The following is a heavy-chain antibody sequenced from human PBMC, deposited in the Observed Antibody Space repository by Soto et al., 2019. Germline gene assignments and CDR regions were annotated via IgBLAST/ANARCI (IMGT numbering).Heavy chain of an antibody. V-gene: IGHV3-23*01. J-gene: IGHJ3*02. CDR2: ILVDGRT. CDR3: AKATATGGGAFDI. CDR1: GFICSSYD. Sequence: GGSLRLSCAASGFICSSYDMSWVRQAPGKGLEWASTILVDGRTFYVDSVKGRFTISRDSSNNMVYLQMNSLTAGDTALYYCAKATATGGGAFDICGQGTMVTVSS. D-gene: IGHD2-8*02.